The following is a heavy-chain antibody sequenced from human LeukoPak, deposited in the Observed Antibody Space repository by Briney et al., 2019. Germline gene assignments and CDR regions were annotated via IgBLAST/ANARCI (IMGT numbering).Heavy chain of an antibody. CDR2: IKDDGSDK. J-gene: IGHJ4*02. CDR1: GFTFRNFW. CDR3: VPLNWNPPGDFDR. V-gene: IGHV3-7*01. D-gene: IGHD1-20*01. Sequence: PGGSLRLSCGASGFTFRNFWMNWVRQAPGKGLEWVASIKDDGSDKYYVDSVKGRFSISKDNAKNSLYLQMNSLRVGDTAVYYCVPLNWNPPGDFDRWGQGTLVTVSS.